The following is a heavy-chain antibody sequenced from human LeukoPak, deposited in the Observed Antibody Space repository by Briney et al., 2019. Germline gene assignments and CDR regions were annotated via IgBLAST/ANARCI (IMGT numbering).Heavy chain of an antibody. CDR1: GFTFSTSA. J-gene: IGHJ4*02. CDR2: IDYDSSHI. Sequence: GGSLRLSCAASGFTFSTSAMNWVRQVPGKGLEWVSSIDYDSSHIYYAASVRGRFTISRDNARDSVYLQMDSLRVEDTAVYYCTRDPLRYLRVGRYDYWGQGTLVAVSS. CDR3: TRDPLRYLRVGRYDY. D-gene: IGHD3-9*01. V-gene: IGHV3-21*01.